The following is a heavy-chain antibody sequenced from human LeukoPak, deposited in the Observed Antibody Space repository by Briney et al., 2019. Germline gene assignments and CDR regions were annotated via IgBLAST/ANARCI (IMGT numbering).Heavy chain of an antibody. V-gene: IGHV1-69*13. Sequence: ASVKVSCKASGGTFSSYAISWVRQAPGQGLEWMGRIIPLFGTANYAQKFQGRVTITADESTSTAYMELSSLRSEDTAVYYCARENWVGYYYGSGSRYYFDYWGQGTLVTVSS. D-gene: IGHD3-10*01. CDR2: IIPLFGTA. CDR1: GGTFSSYA. J-gene: IGHJ4*02. CDR3: ARENWVGYYYGSGSRYYFDY.